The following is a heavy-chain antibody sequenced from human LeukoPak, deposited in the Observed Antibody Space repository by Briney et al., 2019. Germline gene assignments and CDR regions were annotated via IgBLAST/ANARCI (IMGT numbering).Heavy chain of an antibody. J-gene: IGHJ5*02. CDR2: IYTSGST. Sequence: SETLSLTCTVSGGSISTYYWSWIRQPAGKGLEWIGPIYTSGSTNYNPSLMSRVTMSVDTSKNQFSLKLSSVTAADTAVYYCARGVNDILTGNWFDPWGQGTLVTVSS. CDR3: ARGVNDILTGNWFDP. D-gene: IGHD3-9*01. V-gene: IGHV4-4*07. CDR1: GGSISTYY.